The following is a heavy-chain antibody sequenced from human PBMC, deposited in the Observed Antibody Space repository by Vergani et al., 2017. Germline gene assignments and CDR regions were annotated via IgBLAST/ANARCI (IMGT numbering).Heavy chain of an antibody. V-gene: IGHV3-30*02. Sequence: QVQLVESGGGVVQRGGSLRLSCATSGFTLSNYDMQWIRQGPGKGLEFVAFIQFDGSNQYYADSVKGRFTLSRDFSKNTQYLQMNSLRTDDTATYYCAKHFRGWGMDYWGQGTQVIVSS. CDR3: AKHFRGWGMDY. J-gene: IGHJ4*02. D-gene: IGHD3-16*01. CDR2: IQFDGSNQ. CDR1: GFTLSNYD.